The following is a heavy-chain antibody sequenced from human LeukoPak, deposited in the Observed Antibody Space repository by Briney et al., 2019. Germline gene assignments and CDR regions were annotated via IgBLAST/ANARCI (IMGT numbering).Heavy chain of an antibody. CDR3: ARGSSRGLRAASGFDY. J-gene: IGHJ4*02. D-gene: IGHD4-17*01. CDR2: IIPIFGTA. V-gene: IGHV1-69*05. CDR1: GGTFSSYA. Sequence: ASVKVSCKASGGTFSSYAISWVRQAPGQGLEWMGGIIPIFGTANYAQEFQGRVTITTDESTSTAYMELSSLRSEDTAVYYCARGSSRGLRAASGFDYWGQGTLVTVSS.